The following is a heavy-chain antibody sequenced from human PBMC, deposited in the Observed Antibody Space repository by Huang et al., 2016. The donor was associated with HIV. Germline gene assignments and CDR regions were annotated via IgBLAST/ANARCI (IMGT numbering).Heavy chain of an antibody. CDR3: AAGYDTYYDI. CDR1: GYTLTELS. D-gene: IGHD2-21*01. V-gene: IGHV1-24*01. J-gene: IGHJ3*02. CDR2: FAPEQSET. Sequence: QVQLVQSGAEVKKPGASVKVSCKVSGYTLTELSVHWVRQGPGKGLEWMGGFAPEQSETIYAQNFQVRVTMTEDTSTDTAYMELHSLRPEDTAVYYCAAGYDTYYDIWGQGTMVIASS.